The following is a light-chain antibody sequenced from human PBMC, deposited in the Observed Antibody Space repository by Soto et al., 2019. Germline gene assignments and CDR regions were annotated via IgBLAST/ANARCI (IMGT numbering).Light chain of an antibody. J-gene: IGLJ3*02. V-gene: IGLV2-8*01. CDR1: SSDVGTHGY. Sequence: QSALTRPPSASGSPGQSVTISCTGTSSDVGTHGYVSWYQQHAGKAPKLMIYDVTKRPSGVPDRFSGSKSANTASLTVSGLQAEDEADYYCMCYAGGNNWVFGGGTKLTVL. CDR2: DVT. CDR3: MCYAGGNNWV.